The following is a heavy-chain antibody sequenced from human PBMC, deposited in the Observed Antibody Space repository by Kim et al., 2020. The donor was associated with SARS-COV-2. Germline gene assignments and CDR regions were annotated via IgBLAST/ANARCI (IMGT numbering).Heavy chain of an antibody. CDR1: GGSISSGGYY. CDR3: ARGSLYGSGIAGWFDP. Sequence: SETLSLTCTVSGGSISSGGYYWSWIRQHPGKGLEWIGYIYYSGSTYYNPSLKSRVTISVDTSKNQFSLKLSSVTAADTAVYYCARGSLYGSGIAGWFDPWGQGTLVTVSS. D-gene: IGHD3-10*01. CDR2: IYYSGST. V-gene: IGHV4-31*03. J-gene: IGHJ5*02.